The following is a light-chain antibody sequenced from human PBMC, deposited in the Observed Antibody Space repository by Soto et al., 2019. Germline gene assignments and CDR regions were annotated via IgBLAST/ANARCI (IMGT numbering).Light chain of an antibody. Sequence: EIVLTQSPAILSLSPGERATLSCRASQSVGRYLVWYQQKPGQAPSLLIYDASNRATGVPARFSGSGSGTAFTLPISSLESEDFAVYYCQHRNNCPWTLGQGTRVEIK. J-gene: IGKJ1*01. CDR1: QSVGRY. V-gene: IGKV3-11*01. CDR2: DAS. CDR3: QHRNNCPWT.